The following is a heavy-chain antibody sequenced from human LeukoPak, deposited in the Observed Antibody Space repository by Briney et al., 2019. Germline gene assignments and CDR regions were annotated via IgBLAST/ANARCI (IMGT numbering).Heavy chain of an antibody. Sequence: SVKVSCKASGGTFSSYAISWVRQAPGQGLEWMGGIIPIFGTANYAQKFQGRVTITADESTSTAYMELSSLRSEDTAVYYCAREGDYDILTGQPRPRRFDPWGQGTLVTVSS. V-gene: IGHV1-69*13. CDR3: AREGDYDILTGQPRPRRFDP. CDR1: GGTFSSYA. J-gene: IGHJ5*02. D-gene: IGHD3-9*01. CDR2: IIPIFGTA.